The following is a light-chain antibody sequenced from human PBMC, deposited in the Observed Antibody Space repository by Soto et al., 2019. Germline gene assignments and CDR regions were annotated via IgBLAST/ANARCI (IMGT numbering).Light chain of an antibody. Sequence: IQMTQSPSSLSASTGDRVTITCRASQGISSYLAWYQQKPGKAPKLLIYAASTLQSGVPSRFSGSGSGTDFTLTIGCLQSEDFATYYCQQYYSYPLFTFGPGTKVDIK. CDR3: QQYYSYPLFT. V-gene: IGKV1-8*01. J-gene: IGKJ3*01. CDR2: AAS. CDR1: QGISSY.